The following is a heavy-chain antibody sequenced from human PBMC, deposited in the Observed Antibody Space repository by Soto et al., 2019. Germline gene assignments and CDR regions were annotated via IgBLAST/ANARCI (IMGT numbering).Heavy chain of an antibody. CDR3: TRWLGYSAGSDV. CDR1: GYSFTNDD. Sequence: QVQLVQSGAEVKRPGASVTVSCKASGYSFTNDDISWVRRATGQGLEWMGWMSPKTGNTGFAQKFQGRLTMTRNASITTAFMELTSLRSDDTAVYYCTRWLGYSAGSDVWGQGTTVTVSS. CDR2: MSPKTGNT. D-gene: IGHD5-18*01. J-gene: IGHJ6*02. V-gene: IGHV1-8*02.